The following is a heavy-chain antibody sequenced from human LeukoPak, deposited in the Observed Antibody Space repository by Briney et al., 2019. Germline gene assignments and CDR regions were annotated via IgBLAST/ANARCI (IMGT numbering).Heavy chain of an antibody. CDR1: GGSVRSYSYY. J-gene: IGHJ4*02. V-gene: IGHV4-61*01. CDR3: ARGIAAFDF. CDR2: IHYSGST. D-gene: IGHD6-13*01. Sequence: KPSETLSLTCTVSGGSVRSYSYYWTWIRQPPGKGLEWIGYIHYSGSTNYNPSLKSRVTMSVDTSKNQFSLKLSSVTAADTAVYYCARGIAAFDFWGQGTLVTVSS.